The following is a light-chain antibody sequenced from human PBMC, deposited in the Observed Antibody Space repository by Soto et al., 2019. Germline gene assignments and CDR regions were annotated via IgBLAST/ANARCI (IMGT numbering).Light chain of an antibody. CDR2: DVT. Sequence: QSALTQPASVSGSPGQSSTISCTGTGSDVGAYNFVSWYQQHPGKAPKLMIYDVTNRPSGVSGRFSGSRSGNTASLTISGLRAEDEADYYCSSYTISSTLHVLFGGGTKLTVL. CDR1: GSDVGAYNF. CDR3: SSYTISSTLHVL. J-gene: IGLJ2*01. V-gene: IGLV2-14*03.